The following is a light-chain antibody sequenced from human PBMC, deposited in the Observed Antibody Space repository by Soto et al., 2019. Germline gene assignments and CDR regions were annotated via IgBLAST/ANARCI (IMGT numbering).Light chain of an antibody. CDR2: LEGSGSY. Sequence: QPVLTQSSSASASLGSSVKLTCTLSSGHSSYIIAWHQQQPGKAPRYLMKLEGSGSYNKGSGVPDRFSGSSSGADRYLTISILQFEDEADYYCETWDSSTRVFGGGTKLTVL. CDR1: SGHSSYI. V-gene: IGLV4-60*02. J-gene: IGLJ2*01. CDR3: ETWDSSTRV.